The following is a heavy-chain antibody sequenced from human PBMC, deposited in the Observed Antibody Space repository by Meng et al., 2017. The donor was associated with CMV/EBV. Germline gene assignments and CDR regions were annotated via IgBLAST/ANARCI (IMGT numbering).Heavy chain of an antibody. D-gene: IGHD3-16*01. CDR3: AGSRPGGGACDY. Sequence: VQIPESGPGRVKPSETLSLTCIVSGASIKNYNWNWVRQPAGQGLEWIGLIQVIGHTVYNPSLKSRVTVSLDASQRQFSLTLTSVTAADTATYYCAGSRPGGGACDYWGQGILVTVSS. CDR1: GASIKNYN. CDR2: IQVIGHT. V-gene: IGHV4-4*07. J-gene: IGHJ4*02.